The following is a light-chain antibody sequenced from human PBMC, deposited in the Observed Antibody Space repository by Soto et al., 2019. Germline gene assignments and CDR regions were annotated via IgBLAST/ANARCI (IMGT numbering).Light chain of an antibody. CDR1: QGISNY. CDR3: QKYNSALWT. Sequence: DIPMTRSPSSLSASVGDRVTITCRASQGISNYLAWYQQKPGKVPQLLIYSASVLQSGVPSRFSGSGSETDFTLTISSLQPEDVATYYCQKYNSALWTFGQGTKVEIK. J-gene: IGKJ1*01. CDR2: SAS. V-gene: IGKV1-27*01.